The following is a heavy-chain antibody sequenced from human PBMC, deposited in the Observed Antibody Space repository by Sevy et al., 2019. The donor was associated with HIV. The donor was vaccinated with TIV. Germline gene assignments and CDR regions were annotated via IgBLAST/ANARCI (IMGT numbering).Heavy chain of an antibody. CDR3: AREGGGYYDFWGGYGGNYYYGMDV. V-gene: IGHV3-7*01. CDR2: IKQDGSEK. CDR1: GFTFSSYW. J-gene: IGHJ6*02. D-gene: IGHD3-3*01. Sequence: GGSLRLSCAASGFTFSSYWMSWVRQAPGKGLEWVANIKQDGSEKYYVDSVKGRFTISRDNAKNSLYLQMNSLRAEDTAVYSGAREGGGYYDFWGGYGGNYYYGMDVWGQGTTVTVSS.